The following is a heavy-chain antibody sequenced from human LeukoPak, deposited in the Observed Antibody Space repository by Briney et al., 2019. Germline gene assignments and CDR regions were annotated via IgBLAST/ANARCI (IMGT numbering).Heavy chain of an antibody. CDR1: GGSLSDYY. V-gene: IGHV4-59*01. D-gene: IGHD3-10*01. Sequence: SETLSLTCTVSGGSLSDYYWTWVRQPPGKGLEWIGYIYYSGSTNYNPSLKSRVTILVDMSKTQFSLKLTSVTAADTAVYYCARLGPGGHGEFDYWSQGILVTVSS. CDR3: ARLGPGGHGEFDY. J-gene: IGHJ4*02. CDR2: IYYSGST.